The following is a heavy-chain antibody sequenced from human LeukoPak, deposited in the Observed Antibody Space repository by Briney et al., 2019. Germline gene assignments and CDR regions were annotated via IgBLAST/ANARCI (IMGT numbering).Heavy chain of an antibody. CDR2: IYHSGST. Sequence: PSETLSLTCTVSGYSISSGYYWGWIRQPPGKGLEWIGSIYHSGSTYYNPSLKSRVTISVDTSKNQFSLKLSSVTAADTAVYYCARDPYGSGSYIDYWGQGTLVTVSS. D-gene: IGHD3-10*01. V-gene: IGHV4-38-2*02. CDR3: ARDPYGSGSYIDY. CDR1: GYSISSGYY. J-gene: IGHJ4*02.